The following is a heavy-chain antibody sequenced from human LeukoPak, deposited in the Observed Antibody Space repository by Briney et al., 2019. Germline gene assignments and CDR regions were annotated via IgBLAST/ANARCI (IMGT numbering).Heavy chain of an antibody. CDR3: ARARSIAAAGQYYYYYMDV. Sequence: PGASVKVSCKASGYTFTGYYMHWVRQAPGQGLEWMGWINPNSGGTDYAQKFQGRVTMTRDTSISTAYMELSRLRSDDTAVYYCARARSIAAAGQYYYYYMDVWGQGTTVTVSS. CDR2: INPNSGGT. CDR1: GYTFTGYY. D-gene: IGHD6-13*01. V-gene: IGHV1-2*02. J-gene: IGHJ6*03.